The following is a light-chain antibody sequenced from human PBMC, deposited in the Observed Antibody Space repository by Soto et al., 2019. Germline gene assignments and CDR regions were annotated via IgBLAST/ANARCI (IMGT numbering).Light chain of an antibody. CDR2: KAS. Sequence: DIQMTQSPPTLSASVGDRVTITCRASQSISSWLAWYQQKPGKAPKVLIYKASNLQSGAPSRFSGSGSGTEFTLTISSLQPDDFATYYCQQCYSYPPTFGQGTTVDIK. CDR3: QQCYSYPPT. J-gene: IGKJ1*01. V-gene: IGKV1-5*03. CDR1: QSISSW.